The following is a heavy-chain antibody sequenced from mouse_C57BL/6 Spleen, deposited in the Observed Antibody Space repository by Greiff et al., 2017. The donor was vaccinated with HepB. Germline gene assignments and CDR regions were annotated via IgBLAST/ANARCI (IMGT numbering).Heavy chain of an antibody. CDR3: ARCPLYYGSSHYAMDY. V-gene: IGHV1-53*01. J-gene: IGHJ4*01. Sequence: QVQLQQSGTELVKPGASVKLSCKASGYTFTSYWMHWVKQRPGQGLEWIGNINPSNGGTNYNEKFKSKATLTVDKSSSTAYMQLSSLTSEDSAVYYCARCPLYYGSSHYAMDYWGQGTSVTVSS. D-gene: IGHD1-1*01. CDR2: INPSNGGT. CDR1: GYTFTSYW.